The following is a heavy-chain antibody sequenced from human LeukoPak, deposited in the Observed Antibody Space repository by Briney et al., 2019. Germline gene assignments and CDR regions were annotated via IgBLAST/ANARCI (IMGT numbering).Heavy chain of an antibody. V-gene: IGHV3-74*01. CDR3: ARESNFGYYDFWSGGMVIPSDFDY. CDR2: INSDGSST. J-gene: IGHJ4*02. Sequence: TGGSLRLSGAASGFTFSSYWMHWVRQAPGKGLVWVSRINSDGSSTSYADSVKGRFTISRDNAKNTLYLQMNSLRAEDTAVYYCARESNFGYYDFWSGGMVIPSDFDYWGQGTLVTVSS. D-gene: IGHD3-3*01. CDR1: GFTFSSYW.